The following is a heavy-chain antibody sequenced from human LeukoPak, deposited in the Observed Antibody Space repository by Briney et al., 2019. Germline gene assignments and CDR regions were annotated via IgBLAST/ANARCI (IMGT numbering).Heavy chain of an antibody. CDR3: ARDHGGSYHPLNWFDP. V-gene: IGHV1-2*02. J-gene: IGHJ5*02. CDR1: GYTFSDYY. D-gene: IGHD1-26*01. Sequence: GASVKVSCKTSGYTFSDYYIHWIRQAPGQGLEWVGWINPNSGDTDYAQKFQGRVTMTRDMSTSTVYMELSSLRSEDTAVYYCARDHGGSYHPLNWFDPWGQGTLVTVSS. CDR2: INPNSGDT.